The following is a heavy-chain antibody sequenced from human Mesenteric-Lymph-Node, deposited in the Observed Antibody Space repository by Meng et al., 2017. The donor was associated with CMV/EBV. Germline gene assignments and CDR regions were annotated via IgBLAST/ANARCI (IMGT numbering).Heavy chain of an antibody. Sequence: SETLSLTCAVYGASLSGYYWSFFRQPPGKGMEWFGEINDSGSANYNPSLKTRLTISVDTSKNEFSLSLSSVSAADTAVYCCARCHYYYGMGVWGQGTTVTVSS. V-gene: IGHV4-34*01. CDR1: GASLSGYY. CDR2: INDSGSA. J-gene: IGHJ6*02. CDR3: ARCHYYYGMGV.